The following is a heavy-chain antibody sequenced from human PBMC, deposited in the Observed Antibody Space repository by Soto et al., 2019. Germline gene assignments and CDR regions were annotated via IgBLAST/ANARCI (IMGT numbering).Heavy chain of an antibody. CDR3: ARSCGGGSCHSAY. V-gene: IGHV1-18*04. CDR2: ISPFTGDT. J-gene: IGHJ4*02. Sequence: ASVKVSCKASGYTFTNYGINWVRQAPGQGLEWMGWISPFTGDTHYTQSLQGRITMTTDTSTSTAYMELRSLRSADTAVYYCARSCGGGSCHSAYWGQGTLVTVSS. D-gene: IGHD2-21*01. CDR1: GYTFTNYG.